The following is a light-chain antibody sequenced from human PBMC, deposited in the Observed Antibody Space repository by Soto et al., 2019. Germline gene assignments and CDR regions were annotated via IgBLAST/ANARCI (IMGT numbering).Light chain of an antibody. V-gene: IGKV3-15*01. CDR3: QQYNNWPRT. J-gene: IGKJ1*01. CDR2: GAS. CDR1: QSVSGN. Sequence: EIVMTQSPATLSVSPGERATLSCGASQSVSGNLAWYQQKPGQAPRLLIYGASTGATGIPARFSGSGSGTEFTLTISSLQSEDFAVYYCQQYNNWPRTFCQGTKV.